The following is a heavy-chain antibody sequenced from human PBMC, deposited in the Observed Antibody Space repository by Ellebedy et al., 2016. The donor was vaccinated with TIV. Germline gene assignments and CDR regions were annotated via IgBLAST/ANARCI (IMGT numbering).Heavy chain of an antibody. CDR3: ARDLTVRGVITPFAY. J-gene: IGHJ4*02. V-gene: IGHV1-69*13. CDR2: IIPIFGTA. CDR1: GGTFSSYA. D-gene: IGHD3-10*01. Sequence: ASVKVSCKASGGTFSSYAISWVRQAPGQGLEWMGGIIPIFGTANYAQKFQGRVTITADESTSTAYMELSSLRSEDTAVYYCARDLTVRGVITPFAYWGQGTLVTVSS.